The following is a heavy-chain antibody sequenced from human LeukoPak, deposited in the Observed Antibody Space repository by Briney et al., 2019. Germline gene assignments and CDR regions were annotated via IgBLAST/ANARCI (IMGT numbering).Heavy chain of an antibody. CDR1: GYTFTGYY. CDR2: INPNSGGT. Sequence: GASVKVSCKASGYTFTGYYMHWVRQAPGQGLEWMGWINPNSGGTNYAQKFQGRVTMTRDTSISTAYMELSRLRSDDTAVYYCARDPGGGSGSYYSDYWGQGTLVTVSS. V-gene: IGHV1-2*02. J-gene: IGHJ4*02. D-gene: IGHD3-10*01. CDR3: ARDPGGGSGSYYSDY.